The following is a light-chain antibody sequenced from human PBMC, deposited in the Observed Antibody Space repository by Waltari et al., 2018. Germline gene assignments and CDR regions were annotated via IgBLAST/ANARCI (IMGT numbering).Light chain of an antibody. CDR2: DVS. V-gene: IGLV2-11*01. CDR3: CSYAGSYTLV. CDR1: SSDVGGYTY. Sequence: QSALTQPRSVSGSPGQSVTISCTGTSSDVGGYTYVSWYQQHPGNAPKLMIYDVSKRPSGVPDRFSGSKSGNTASLTISGLQAEDEADYYCCSYAGSYTLVFGGGTKLTVL. J-gene: IGLJ2*01.